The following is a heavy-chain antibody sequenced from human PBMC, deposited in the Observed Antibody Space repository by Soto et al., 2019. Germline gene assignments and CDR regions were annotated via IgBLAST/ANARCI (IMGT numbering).Heavy chain of an antibody. D-gene: IGHD3-3*01. J-gene: IGHJ5*02. CDR1: GGCISSYY. Sequence: KPSETLSLTCTVSGGCISSYYWSWIRQPPGKGLEWIGYIYYSGSTNYNPSLKSRVTISVDTSKNQFSLRLSSVTAADTAVYYCARDRPGRGYDFWSGYYPAYNWFDPWGQGTLVTVS. V-gene: IGHV4-59*01. CDR3: ARDRPGRGYDFWSGYYPAYNWFDP. CDR2: IYYSGST.